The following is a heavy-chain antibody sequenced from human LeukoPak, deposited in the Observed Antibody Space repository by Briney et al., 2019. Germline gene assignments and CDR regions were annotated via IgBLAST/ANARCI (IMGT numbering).Heavy chain of an antibody. D-gene: IGHD6-19*01. Sequence: PSGTLSLTCTVSGGSISSSNWWTWVRQSPGKGLEWIGEIYHSGSTNYNPSLTSRVTISLDTSKKHFSLKLSSVTAADTAVYYCVRGHLVGGWFKYDAFDIWGQGTMVSVSS. CDR2: IYHSGST. V-gene: IGHV4-4*02. CDR3: VRGHLVGGWFKYDAFDI. J-gene: IGHJ3*02. CDR1: GGSISSSNW.